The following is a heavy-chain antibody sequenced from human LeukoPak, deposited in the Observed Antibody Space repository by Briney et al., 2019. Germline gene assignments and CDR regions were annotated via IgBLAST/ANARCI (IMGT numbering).Heavy chain of an antibody. CDR3: ARGRGYSYGHFDY. J-gene: IGHJ4*02. D-gene: IGHD5-18*01. V-gene: IGHV4-59*11. Sequence: SETLSLTCTVSGGSISSHYWSWIRQPPGKGLEWIGYIYYSGSTNYNPSLKSRVTISVDTSKNQFSLKLSSVTAADTAVYYCARGRGYSYGHFDYWGQGTLVTVSS. CDR2: IYYSGST. CDR1: GGSISSHY.